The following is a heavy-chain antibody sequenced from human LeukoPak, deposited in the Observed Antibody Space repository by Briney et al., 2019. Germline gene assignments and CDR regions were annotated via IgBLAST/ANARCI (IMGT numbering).Heavy chain of an antibody. Sequence: ASVKVSCKASGYTFTSYYMHWVRQAPGQGLEWMGIINSSGGSTTYTQKFQGRVTMTRDTSTSTVYMELSSLRSEDTALYYCARVGWGSGGGAFDIWGQGTMVTVSS. D-gene: IGHD3-16*01. V-gene: IGHV1-46*01. CDR2: INSSGGST. CDR3: ARVGWGSGGGAFDI. CDR1: GYTFTSYY. J-gene: IGHJ3*02.